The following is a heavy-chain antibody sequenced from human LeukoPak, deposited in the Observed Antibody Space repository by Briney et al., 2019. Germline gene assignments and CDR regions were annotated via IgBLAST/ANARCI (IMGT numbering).Heavy chain of an antibody. CDR1: GYTFTSYD. CDR3: ARDTAMGLYYYYYGMDV. D-gene: IGHD5-18*01. Sequence: ASVKVSCKASGYTFTSYDINWVRQAPGQGLEWMGRINPNSGGTNYAQKFQGRVTMTRDTSISTAYMELSRLRSDDTAVYYCARDTAMGLYYYYYGMDVWGQGTTVTVSS. J-gene: IGHJ6*02. CDR2: INPNSGGT. V-gene: IGHV1-2*06.